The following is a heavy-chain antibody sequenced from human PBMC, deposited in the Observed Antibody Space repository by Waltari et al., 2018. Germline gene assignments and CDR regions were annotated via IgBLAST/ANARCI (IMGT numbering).Heavy chain of an antibody. J-gene: IGHJ6*03. CDR3: ARDSGGGRDYYYMDV. CDR2: ISYDGSNK. V-gene: IGHV3-30-3*01. D-gene: IGHD2-15*01. CDR1: GFTFSSYA. Sequence: QVQLVESGGGVVQPGRSLRLSCAASGFTFSSYAMPWVRRAPGKGLEWVAVISYDGSNKYYADSVKGRFTISRDNSKNTLYLQMNSLRAEDTAVYYCARDSGGGRDYYYMDVWGKGTTVTVSS.